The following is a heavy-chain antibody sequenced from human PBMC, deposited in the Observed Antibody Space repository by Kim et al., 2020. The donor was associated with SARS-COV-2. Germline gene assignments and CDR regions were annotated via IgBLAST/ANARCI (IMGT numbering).Heavy chain of an antibody. J-gene: IGHJ4*02. V-gene: IGHV3-13*01. Sequence: YPCSVEGRLTISRENAKNSLYLQMNSLRAGDTAVYYCAIGGYSYGSFDYWGQGTLVTVSS. CDR3: AIGGYSYGSFDY. D-gene: IGHD5-18*01.